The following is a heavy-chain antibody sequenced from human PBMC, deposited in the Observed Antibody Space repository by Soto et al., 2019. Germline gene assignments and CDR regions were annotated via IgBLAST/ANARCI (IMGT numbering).Heavy chain of an antibody. D-gene: IGHD1-26*01. CDR2: IYHSGST. V-gene: IGHV4-4*02. CDR3: ARMVGATLVDF. Sequence: QVQLQESGPGLVRPSGTLSLTCAVSGASISSTTSGNWWSWVRQPPGKGLEWIGEIYHSGSTNYNPTLKSRVPMSGDKSKNQFSLTFSSVTAADPAVYYCARMVGATLVDFWGQGTLVTVSS. CDR1: GASISSTTSGNW. J-gene: IGHJ4*02.